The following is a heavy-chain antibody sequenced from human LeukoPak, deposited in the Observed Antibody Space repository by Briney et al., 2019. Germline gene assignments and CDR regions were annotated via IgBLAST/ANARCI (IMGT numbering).Heavy chain of an antibody. CDR1: GGSISSSSYY. D-gene: IGHD3-3*01. CDR2: IYYSGST. V-gene: IGHV4-39*01. CDR3: ARLETILDAFDI. J-gene: IGHJ3*02. Sequence: SETLSLTCTVSGGSISSSSYYWGWIRQPPGKGLEWIGSIYYSGSTYYNPSLKSRVTISVDTSKNQFSLKLSSVTAADTAVYYCARLETILDAFDIWGQGTMVTVSS.